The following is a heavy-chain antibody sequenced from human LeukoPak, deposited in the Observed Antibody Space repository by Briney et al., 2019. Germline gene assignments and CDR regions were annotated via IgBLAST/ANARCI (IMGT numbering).Heavy chain of an antibody. CDR2: TYYRSKWYN. CDR1: GDSVSSNSAA. Sequence: SQTLSLTCAISGDSVSSNSAAWNWIRQSPSRGLEWLGRTYYRSKWYNDYAVSVKSRITINPDTSKNQFSLQLNSVTPEDTAVYYCAREGRITIFGVARGAYYYGIDVWGQGTTVTVSS. V-gene: IGHV6-1*01. J-gene: IGHJ6*02. D-gene: IGHD3-3*01. CDR3: AREGRITIFGVARGAYYYGIDV.